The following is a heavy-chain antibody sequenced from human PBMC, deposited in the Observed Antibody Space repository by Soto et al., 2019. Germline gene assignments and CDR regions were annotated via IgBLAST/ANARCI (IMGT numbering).Heavy chain of an antibody. V-gene: IGHV4-59*08. J-gene: IGHJ4*02. CDR2: ISYSGYT. Sequence: EQLQESGPGRVKPSETLSLNCSVSGGSLTSYFWSWIRQPPGKGLEWLGYISYSGYTNYNPSLKSRVTISRDTSKNQFSLRLTSVTAADTAVYYCARRWSGIDYWGQGTLVTVSS. D-gene: IGHD3-3*01. CDR1: GGSLTSYF. CDR3: ARRWSGIDY.